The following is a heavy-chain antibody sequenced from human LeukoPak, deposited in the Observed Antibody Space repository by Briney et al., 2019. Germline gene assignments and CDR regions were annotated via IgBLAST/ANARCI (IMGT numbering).Heavy chain of an antibody. Sequence: SVKVSCKASGGTFSSYAISWVRQAPGQGLEWMGGIIPIFGTANYAQKFQGRVTITADESTSTAYMELSSLRSEDTAVYYCAREFLTYCSGGSCYWAQFSDFFDYWGQGTLVTVSS. V-gene: IGHV1-69*13. D-gene: IGHD2-15*01. J-gene: IGHJ4*02. CDR2: IIPIFGTA. CDR3: AREFLTYCSGGSCYWAQFSDFFDY. CDR1: GGTFSSYA.